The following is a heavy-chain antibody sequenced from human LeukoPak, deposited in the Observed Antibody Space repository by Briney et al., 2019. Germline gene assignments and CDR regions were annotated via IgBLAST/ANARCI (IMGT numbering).Heavy chain of an antibody. V-gene: IGHV3-30*04. J-gene: IGHJ4*02. CDR2: ISYDGSNK. Sequence: GGSLRLSCAASGFIFSSYAMHWVRQAPGKGLEWVAFISYDGSNKYYADSVKGRSTISRDNSKNTLYLQMNSLRAEDTAVYYCAKLEYCSSTSCYDFDYWGQGTLVTVSS. CDR3: AKLEYCSSTSCYDFDY. CDR1: GFIFSSYA. D-gene: IGHD2-2*01.